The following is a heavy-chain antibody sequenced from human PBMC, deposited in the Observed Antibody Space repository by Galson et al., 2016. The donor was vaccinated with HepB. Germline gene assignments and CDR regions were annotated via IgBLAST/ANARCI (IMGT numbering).Heavy chain of an antibody. V-gene: IGHV3-9*01. CDR3: AQGGLRGGVTPNWYFGL. CDR2: ISWNSDDM. D-gene: IGHD3-16*01. CDR1: GFNFDEFS. Sequence: SLRLSCAASGFNFDEFSMHWVRQAPGKGLEWVSGISWNSDDMGYADAVKGRFTISRDNAKNSLYLQMTSLRVEDTALYYCAQGGLRGGVTPNWYFGLWGRGTLVTVSS. J-gene: IGHJ2*01.